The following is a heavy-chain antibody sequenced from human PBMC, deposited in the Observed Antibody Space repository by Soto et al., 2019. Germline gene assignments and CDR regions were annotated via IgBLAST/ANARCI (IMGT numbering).Heavy chain of an antibody. J-gene: IGHJ4*02. CDR2: FYGGGSA. Sequence: VQLVESGGGLIQPGGSLRLSCAASGFSVSNNYMTWVRQAPGKGLECASIFYGGGSAYYADSVKGRFTVSRDTSKNTLYLQMDSLRAEDTATYYCAGRLATAASLDYWGQGTLVTVSS. CDR3: AGRLATAASLDY. CDR1: GFSVSNNY. V-gene: IGHV3-53*01. D-gene: IGHD3-16*01.